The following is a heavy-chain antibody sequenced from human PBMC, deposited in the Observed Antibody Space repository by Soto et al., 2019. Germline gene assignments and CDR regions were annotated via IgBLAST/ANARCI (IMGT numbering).Heavy chain of an antibody. J-gene: IGHJ6*03. CDR2: ISSSSSYI. V-gene: IGHV3-21*01. CDR3: ARDGGTVTMFYYYYYMDV. D-gene: IGHD4-17*01. CDR1: GFTFSSYS. Sequence: PGGSQRLSCAASGFTFSSYSMNWVRQAPGKGLEWVSSISSSSSYIYYADSVKGRFTISRDNAKNSLYLQMNSLRAEDTAVYYCARDGGTVTMFYYYYYMDVWGKGTTVTVSS.